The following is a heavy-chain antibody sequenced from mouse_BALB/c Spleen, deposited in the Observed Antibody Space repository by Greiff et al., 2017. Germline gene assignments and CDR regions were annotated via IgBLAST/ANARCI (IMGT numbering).Heavy chain of an antibody. CDR1: GFTFSSYT. D-gene: IGHD2-1*01. CDR3: ARHRDLYYGNFDY. Sequence: EVQLVESGGGLVQPGGSLKLSCAASGFTFSSYTMSWVRQTPEKRLEWVAYISNGGGSTYYPDTVKGRFTISRDNAKNTLYLQMSSLKSEDTAMYYCARHRDLYYGNFDYWGQGTTLTVSS. CDR2: ISNGGGST. V-gene: IGHV5-12-2*01. J-gene: IGHJ2*01.